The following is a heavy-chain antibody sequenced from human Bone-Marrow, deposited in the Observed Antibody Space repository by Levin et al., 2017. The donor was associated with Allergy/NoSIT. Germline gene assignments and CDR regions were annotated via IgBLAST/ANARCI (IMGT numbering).Heavy chain of an antibody. CDR3: ARDIACRGGSCYSYGWFDP. D-gene: IGHD2-15*01. Sequence: SETLSLTCAVSGGSIISDSWAWIRQPPGKGLEWIGSISSTGTTTYNPSLQSRATLSVGTSKKHFSLNLTSVTAADTAQYFCARDIACRGGSCYSYGWFDPWGQGTLFTVSS. V-gene: IGHV4-59*01. CDR2: ISSTGTT. J-gene: IGHJ5*02. CDR1: GGSIISDS.